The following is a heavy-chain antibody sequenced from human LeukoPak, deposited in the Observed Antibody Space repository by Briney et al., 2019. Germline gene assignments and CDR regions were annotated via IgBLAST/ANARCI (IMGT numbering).Heavy chain of an antibody. J-gene: IGHJ4*02. Sequence: PGGSLRLSCAAPGFTFSGYGMHWVRQAPGKGLEWVSFIRYDESNKFYADSVKGRFTISRDNSKNTLYLQMNSLTIDDTAVYYCAGHGPGVAADKDFWGQGTLVTVSS. V-gene: IGHV3-30*02. CDR1: GFTFSGYG. D-gene: IGHD6-13*01. CDR3: AGHGPGVAADKDF. CDR2: IRYDESNK.